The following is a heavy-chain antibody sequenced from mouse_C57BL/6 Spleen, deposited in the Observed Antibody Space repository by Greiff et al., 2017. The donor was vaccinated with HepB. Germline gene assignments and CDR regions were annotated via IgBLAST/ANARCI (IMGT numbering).Heavy chain of an antibody. Sequence: EVKLMESGGGLVKPGGSLKLSCAASGFTFSSYTMSWVRQTPEKRLEWVATISGGGGNTYYPDSVKGRFTISRDNAKNTLYLQMSSLRSEDTAVYYCARPYYSNYSRYFDVWGTGTTGTVSS. CDR1: GFTFSSYT. D-gene: IGHD2-5*01. CDR2: ISGGGGNT. J-gene: IGHJ1*03. V-gene: IGHV5-9*04. CDR3: ARPYYSNYSRYFDV.